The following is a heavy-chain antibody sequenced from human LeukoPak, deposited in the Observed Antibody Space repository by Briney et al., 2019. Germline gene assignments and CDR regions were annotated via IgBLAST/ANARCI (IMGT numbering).Heavy chain of an antibody. V-gene: IGHV3-23*01. CDR1: GFTFSSYA. Sequence: GGSLRHSCAASGFTFSSYAMSWVRQAPGKGLEWVSAISGSGGSTYYADSVKGRFTISRDNSKNTLYLQMNSLRAEDTAVYYCATDIAAAGTGFDYWGQGTLVTVSS. J-gene: IGHJ4*02. CDR3: ATDIAAAGTGFDY. D-gene: IGHD6-13*01. CDR2: ISGSGGST.